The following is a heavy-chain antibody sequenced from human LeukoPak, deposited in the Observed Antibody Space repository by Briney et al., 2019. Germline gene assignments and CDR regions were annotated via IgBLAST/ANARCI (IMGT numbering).Heavy chain of an antibody. J-gene: IGHJ6*03. CDR1: GGSFSSYY. CDR3: ARTGYSSSWYPYYYYMDV. Sequence: SETLSLTCAVYGGSFSSYYWSWIRQPPGKGLEWIGEINHSGSTNYNPSLKSRVTISVDTSKNQFSLKLSSVTAADTAVYYCARTGYSSSWYPYYYYMDVWGKGTTVTISS. D-gene: IGHD6-13*01. V-gene: IGHV4-34*01. CDR2: INHSGST.